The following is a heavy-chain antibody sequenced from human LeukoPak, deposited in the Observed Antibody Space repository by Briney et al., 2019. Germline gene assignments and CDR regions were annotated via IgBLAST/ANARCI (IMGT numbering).Heavy chain of an antibody. V-gene: IGHV1-24*01. CDR2: FDPEDGET. J-gene: IGHJ4*02. CDR3: ATDSSLYSSSWTDLDY. Sequence: ASVKVSCKVSGYTLTELSMHWARQAPGKGLEWMGGFDPEDGETIYAQKFQGRVTMTEDTSTDTAYMELSSLRSEDTAVYYCATDSSLYSSSWTDLDYWGQGTPVTVSS. D-gene: IGHD6-13*01. CDR1: GYTLTELS.